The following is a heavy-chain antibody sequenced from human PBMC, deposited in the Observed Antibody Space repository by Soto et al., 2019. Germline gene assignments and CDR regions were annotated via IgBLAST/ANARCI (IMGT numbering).Heavy chain of an antibody. D-gene: IGHD3-16*01. CDR3: MTAPGLNVLF. CDR2: LKSETDGGTA. Sequence: EVQLVESGGGLVKPGGSLRLSCVGSGFTFIDAWMSWVRQAPGKGLEWVGRLKSETDGGTADYAAPVEGRFNISRDDSNHHPYLQMNSLKSEDTAVYYCMTAPGLNVLFWGQGALVTVSS. J-gene: IGHJ4*02. V-gene: IGHV3-15*01. CDR1: GFTFIDAW.